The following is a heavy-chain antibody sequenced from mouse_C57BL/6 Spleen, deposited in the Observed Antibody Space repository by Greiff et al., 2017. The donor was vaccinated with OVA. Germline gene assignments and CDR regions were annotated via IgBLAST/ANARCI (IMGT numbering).Heavy chain of an antibody. CDR1: GYTFTDYN. CDR2: INPNNGGT. V-gene: IGHV1-22*01. Sequence: EVKLMESGPELVKPGASVKMSCKASGYTFTDYNMHWVKQSHGKSLEWIGYINPNNGGTSYNPQFKGKATLTVNKSSSTAYMEHRSLTTEDSAVYYCARPDWYCDVWGTGTTVTVSS. CDR3: ARPDWYCDV. J-gene: IGHJ1*03.